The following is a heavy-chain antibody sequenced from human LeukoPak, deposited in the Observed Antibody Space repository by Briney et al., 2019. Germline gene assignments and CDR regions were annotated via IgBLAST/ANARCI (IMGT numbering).Heavy chain of an antibody. D-gene: IGHD1-7*01. CDR3: AHRQSKAGFSWNYAGDWFDP. CDR2: IYWDDDK. V-gene: IGHV2-5*02. J-gene: IGHJ5*02. Sequence: SGPTLVNPTQTLTLTCTFSGFSLSTSGVGVGWIRQPPGKALEWLALIYWDDDKRYSPSLKSRLTITKDTSKNQVVLTMTNMDPVDTATYYCAHRQSKAGFSWNYAGDWFDPWGQGTLVTVSS. CDR1: GFSLSTSGVG.